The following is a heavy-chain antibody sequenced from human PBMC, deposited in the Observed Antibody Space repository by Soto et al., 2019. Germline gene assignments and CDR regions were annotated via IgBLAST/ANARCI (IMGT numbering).Heavy chain of an antibody. J-gene: IGHJ4*02. CDR1: GYTFTSYG. CDR3: ARGGEFDSSTYLDE. Sequence: SLQVSCTSSGYTFTSYGINWVRQAPGRGLEWMGWINPGNGNTKYSQQFQGRVIIDRDTSASTAYMELSSLRSEDTAVYYCARGGEFDSSTYLDEWGMGTLVTV. V-gene: IGHV1-3*01. D-gene: IGHD3-22*01. CDR2: INPGNGNT.